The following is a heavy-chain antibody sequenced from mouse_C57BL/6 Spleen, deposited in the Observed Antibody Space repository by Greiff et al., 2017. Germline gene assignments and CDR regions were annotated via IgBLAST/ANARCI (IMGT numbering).Heavy chain of an antibody. CDR1: GYTFTSYW. V-gene: IGHV1-74*01. D-gene: IGHD1-1*01. CDR2: IHPSDSDT. Sequence: QVQLQQPGAELVKPGASVKVSCKASGYTFTSYWMHWVKQRPGQGLEWIGRIHPSDSDTNYNQKFKGKATFTADTSSNTAYMQLSSLTTEDSAIYYCARFLTVYFDYWGQGTTLTVSS. J-gene: IGHJ2*01. CDR3: ARFLTVYFDY.